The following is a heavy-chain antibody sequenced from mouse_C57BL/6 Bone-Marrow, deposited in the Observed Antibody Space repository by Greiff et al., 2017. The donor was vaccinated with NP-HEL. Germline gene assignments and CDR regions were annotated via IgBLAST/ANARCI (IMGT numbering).Heavy chain of an antibody. J-gene: IGHJ3*01. D-gene: IGHD3-2*02. Sequence: QVQLQQSGAELARPGASVKLSCKASGYTFTSYGISWVKQRTGQGLEWIGEIYPRSGNTYYNEKFKGKATLTADKSSSTAYMELRSLTSEDSAVYFCARWGVAQASFSWFAYWGQGTLVTVSA. CDR1: GYTFTSYG. V-gene: IGHV1-81*01. CDR2: IYPRSGNT. CDR3: ARWGVAQASFSWFAY.